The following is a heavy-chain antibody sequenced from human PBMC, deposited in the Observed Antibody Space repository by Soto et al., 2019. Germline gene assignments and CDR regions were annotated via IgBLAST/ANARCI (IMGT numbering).Heavy chain of an antibody. CDR3: AKVPRYCGGGSCFGGYFDY. J-gene: IGHJ4*02. D-gene: IGHD2-15*01. V-gene: IGHV3-23*01. Sequence: GGSLRLSCAASGFTFSSSAMSWVRQAPRKGLEWVSAISGNGVSTYYADSVKGRFTISRDNSKNTLYLQMNSVKAEDTAVYYCAKVPRYCGGGSCFGGYFDYWGQGTLVTVSS. CDR2: ISGNGVST. CDR1: GFTFSSSA.